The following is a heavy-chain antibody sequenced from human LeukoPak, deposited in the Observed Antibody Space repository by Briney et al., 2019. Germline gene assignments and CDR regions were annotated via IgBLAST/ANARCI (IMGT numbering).Heavy chain of an antibody. Sequence: TGGSLRLSCAASGFSFSNNWMSWVRQAPGKGLEWVSVIYSGGSTYYADSVKGRFTISRDNSKNTLYLQMNSLRAEDTAVYYCARSDYYDSSGIIDYWGQGTLVTVSS. D-gene: IGHD3-22*01. CDR3: ARSDYYDSSGIIDY. J-gene: IGHJ4*02. CDR1: GFSFSNNW. CDR2: IYSGGST. V-gene: IGHV3-66*01.